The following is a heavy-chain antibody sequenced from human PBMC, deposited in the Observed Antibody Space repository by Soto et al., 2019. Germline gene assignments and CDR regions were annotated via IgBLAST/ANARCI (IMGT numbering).Heavy chain of an antibody. Sequence: QVQLVQSGAEVKKPGASVKVSCKASGYTFTSYGISWVRQAPGQGLEWMGWISAYNGNTNYAQKPHGRVTMTTXTXTXTASMEMRSLRSDDTAVYYCARDQFDSYGPKGGLDYWGQGTLVTVSS. CDR2: ISAYNGNT. CDR3: ARDQFDSYGPKGGLDY. D-gene: IGHD5-18*01. V-gene: IGHV1-18*01. J-gene: IGHJ4*02. CDR1: GYTFTSYG.